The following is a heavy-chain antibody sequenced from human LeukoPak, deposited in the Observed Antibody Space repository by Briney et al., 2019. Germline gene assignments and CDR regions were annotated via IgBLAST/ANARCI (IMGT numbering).Heavy chain of an antibody. V-gene: IGHV1-2*02. Sequence: GASVKVSCKASGYTFTGYFMNWVRQAPGQGLEWMGWIKPNSGDTTYAQKFQGRVTMTRDTSTSTAYMELSRLRSDDTAVYYCARAQYYYPHHYYVYWGQGTLVTVSS. CDR3: ARAQYYYPHHYYVY. D-gene: IGHD3-10*01. CDR2: IKPNSGDT. CDR1: GYTFTGYF. J-gene: IGHJ4*02.